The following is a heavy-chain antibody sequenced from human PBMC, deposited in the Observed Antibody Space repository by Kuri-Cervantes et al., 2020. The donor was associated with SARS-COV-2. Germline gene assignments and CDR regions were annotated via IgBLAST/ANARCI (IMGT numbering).Heavy chain of an antibody. Sequence: SETLSLTCTVSGGSISSYYWSWIRQPPGKGLEWIGYIYYSGSTNYNPSLKSRVTISVDTSKNQFSLKLSSVTAADTAVYYCAKDLLYSNSLIASDYWGQGTQVTVSS. CDR1: GGSISSYY. CDR3: AKDLLYSNSLIASDY. CDR2: IYYSGST. V-gene: IGHV4-59*01. J-gene: IGHJ4*02. D-gene: IGHD6-13*01.